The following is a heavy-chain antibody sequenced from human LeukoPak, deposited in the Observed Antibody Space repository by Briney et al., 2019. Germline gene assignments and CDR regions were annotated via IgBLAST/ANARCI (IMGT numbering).Heavy chain of an antibody. CDR2: IYHSGST. V-gene: IGHV4-38-2*02. J-gene: IGHJ5*02. CDR3: ARAMRGYCSSTSCYESPVVGWFDP. Sequence: PSETLSLTCTVSGYSISSGYFWGWIRQPPGKGLEWIGSIYHSGSTFYNPSLKSRVAISLDTSKNQFSLKLSSVTAADTAVYYCARAMRGYCSSTSCYESPVVGWFDPWGQGTLVTVSS. CDR1: GYSISSGYF. D-gene: IGHD2-2*01.